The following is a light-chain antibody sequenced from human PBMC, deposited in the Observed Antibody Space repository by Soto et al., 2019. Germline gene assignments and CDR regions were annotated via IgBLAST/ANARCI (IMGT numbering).Light chain of an antibody. V-gene: IGKV3-20*01. J-gene: IGKJ1*01. CDR3: QQYGSSPGT. CDR1: ESGSSSY. CDR2: GAS. Sequence: VLTQSPGTLSLSPGERATLSCRASESGSSSYLAWYQQKPGQAPRLLIYGASSRATGIPDRFSGSGSGTDFTLTISRLEPEDFAVYYCQQYGSSPGTFGQGTKVDTK.